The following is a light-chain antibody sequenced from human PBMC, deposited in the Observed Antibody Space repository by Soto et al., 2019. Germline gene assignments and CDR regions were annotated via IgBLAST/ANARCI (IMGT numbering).Light chain of an antibody. V-gene: IGKV3-20*01. Sequence: EIVLTQSPGTLSLSPGERASLSCRASQAVGGTYLAWYQHKPGQAPRLLIYGASNRAAGIPDRFGGSGSGTDFTLTISRLEPEDFAVYYCQQYGSSPQITFGKGTRLEIK. CDR2: GAS. CDR1: QAVGGTY. J-gene: IGKJ5*01. CDR3: QQYGSSPQIT.